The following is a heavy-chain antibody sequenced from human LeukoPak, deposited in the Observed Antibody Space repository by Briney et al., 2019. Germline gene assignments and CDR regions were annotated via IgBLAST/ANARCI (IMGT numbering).Heavy chain of an antibody. D-gene: IGHD6-19*01. CDR1: GFTLSSYW. V-gene: IGHV3-74*01. J-gene: IGHJ4*02. CDR3: ARGYSSGLHFDY. Sequence: QSGGSLRLSCAASGFTLSSYWMHWVRQVPGKGLVWVSRIKSDGSDTRYADSVKGRFTISRDNAKNTLYLQMNSLRAEDTAVYYYARGYSSGLHFDYWGQGTLVTVSS. CDR2: IKSDGSDT.